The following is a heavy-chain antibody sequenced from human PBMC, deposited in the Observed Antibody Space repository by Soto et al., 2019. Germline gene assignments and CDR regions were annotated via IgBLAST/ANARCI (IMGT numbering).Heavy chain of an antibody. CDR2: IYHSGST. CDR3: ARVPQRGYSYGIFDY. V-gene: IGHV4-30-2*01. J-gene: IGHJ4*02. D-gene: IGHD5-18*01. CDR1: GGSISSGGYS. Sequence: SETLSLTCAVSGGSISSGGYSWSWIRQPPGKGLEWIGYIYHSGSTYYDPSLKSRVTISVDRSKNQFSLKLSSVTAADTAVYYCARVPQRGYSYGIFDYWGQGTLVTVSS.